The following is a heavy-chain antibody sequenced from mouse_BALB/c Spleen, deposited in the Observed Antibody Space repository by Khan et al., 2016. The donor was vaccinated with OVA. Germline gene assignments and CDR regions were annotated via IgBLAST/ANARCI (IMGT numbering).Heavy chain of an antibody. CDR3: ISKDYYGSSHRYFDV. D-gene: IGHD1-1*01. J-gene: IGHJ1*01. CDR2: INPSNGGT. Sequence: QVQLQQPGTELVKPGASVKLSCKTSGYTFTRYYMYWVKQRPGQGLEWIGEINPSNGGTNFNEKFKSKATLTVDKLSSTAYIQLSSLTSEDSAVYYCISKDYYGSSHRYFDVWGGGTTVTVSS. CDR1: GYTFTRYY. V-gene: IGHV1-53*01.